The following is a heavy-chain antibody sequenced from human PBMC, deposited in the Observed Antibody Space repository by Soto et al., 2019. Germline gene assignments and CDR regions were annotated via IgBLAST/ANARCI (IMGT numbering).Heavy chain of an antibody. J-gene: IGHJ5*02. CDR1: GYTPTEIS. CDR2: FDPEDGET. CDR3: ATSKDRIPYSSSWPKQYVVTGWFDP. Sequence: GAPVECSCKVSGYTPTEISMHWGRQAPGKRVEWVGGFDPEDGETIYAQKFQGRVTMTEDTSTDTAYMELSSLRSEDTAVYYCATSKDRIPYSSSWPKQYVVTGWFDPWGQGTQVTVSS. V-gene: IGHV1-24*01. D-gene: IGHD6-13*01.